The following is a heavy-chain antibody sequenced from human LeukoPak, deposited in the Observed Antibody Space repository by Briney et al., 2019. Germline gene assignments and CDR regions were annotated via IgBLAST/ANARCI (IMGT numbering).Heavy chain of an antibody. V-gene: IGHV3-11*01. CDR3: TTDPGYYDSSGYYNY. Sequence: GGSLRLSCAASGFTFSDYYMSWIRQAPGKGLEWVSYISSSGSTIYYADSVKGRFTISRDNAKNSLYLQMNSLKTEDTAVYYCTTDPGYYDSSGYYNYWGQGTLVTVSS. D-gene: IGHD3-22*01. CDR2: ISSSGSTI. J-gene: IGHJ4*02. CDR1: GFTFSDYY.